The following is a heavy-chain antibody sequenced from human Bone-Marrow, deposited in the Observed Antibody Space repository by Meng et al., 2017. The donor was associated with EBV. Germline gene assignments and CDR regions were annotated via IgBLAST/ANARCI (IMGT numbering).Heavy chain of an antibody. Sequence: QVQLQESGPGLVKPSGTLSPAFAVSGGSISSNNWWSWVRQAPGKGLECIGEIYHSGSTNYYPSLKSRVTISVDTSKTQFSLKLSSVTAADTAVYYCARDRPMTTVTRFDYWGQGTLVTVSS. V-gene: IGHV4-4*02. CDR3: ARDRPMTTVTRFDY. D-gene: IGHD4-17*01. J-gene: IGHJ4*02. CDR1: GGSISSNNW. CDR2: IYHSGST.